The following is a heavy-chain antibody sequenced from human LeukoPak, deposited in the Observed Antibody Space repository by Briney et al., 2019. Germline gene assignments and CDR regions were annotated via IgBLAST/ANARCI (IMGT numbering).Heavy chain of an antibody. CDR2: ISPYNGNT. D-gene: IGHD3-16*02. V-gene: IGHV1-18*01. CDR1: GYTFTNYG. Sequence: ASVKVSCKASGYTFTNYGITWVRQAPGQGLEWMGWISPYNGNTNYAQKLQDRVTMTTDTSTSTAYMELRSLRSDDTAVYYCAITSVRGSYRFLDYWGQGTLVTVSS. J-gene: IGHJ4*02. CDR3: AITSVRGSYRFLDY.